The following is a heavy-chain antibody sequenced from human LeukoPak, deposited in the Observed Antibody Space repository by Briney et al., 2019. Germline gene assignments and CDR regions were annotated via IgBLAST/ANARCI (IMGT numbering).Heavy chain of an antibody. CDR3: ARGPYCGGECYFDY. CDR1: GGSISSYY. Sequence: SETLSLTCTVSGGSISSYYWSWIRQPPRKGLEWIGYIYYSGSTNYNPSLKSRVTISVDTSKNQFSLKLSSVTAADAAVYYCARGPYCGGECYFDYWGQGTLVTVSS. D-gene: IGHD2-21*01. J-gene: IGHJ4*02. CDR2: IYYSGST. V-gene: IGHV4-59*01.